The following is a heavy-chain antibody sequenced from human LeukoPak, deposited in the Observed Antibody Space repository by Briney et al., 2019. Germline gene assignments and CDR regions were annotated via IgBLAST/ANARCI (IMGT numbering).Heavy chain of an antibody. Sequence: GGSLRLSCAASGFTFSSYAMHWVRQAPGKGLEYVSAISSNGGSTYYANSVKGRFTISRDNSKNTLYLQMGSLRAEDMAVYYCARDHRGGYSYGYWDFSYLRVDYYYYMDVWGKGTTVTVSS. CDR2: ISSNGGST. CDR1: GFTFSSYA. V-gene: IGHV3-64*01. D-gene: IGHD5-18*01. J-gene: IGHJ6*03. CDR3: ARDHRGGYSYGYWDFSYLRVDYYYYMDV.